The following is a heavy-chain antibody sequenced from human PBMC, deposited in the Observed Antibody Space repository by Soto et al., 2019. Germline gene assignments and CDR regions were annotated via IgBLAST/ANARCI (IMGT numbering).Heavy chain of an antibody. J-gene: IGHJ5*02. CDR2: IIPIFGTT. V-gene: IGHV1-69*06. Sequence: ASVKVSCKASGGTFSSYAISWVRQAPGQGLEWMGGIIPIFGTTNYAQKLQGRVTITADTSTSTAYMELRSLRSDDTAAYYCARAKRNSGWYIWFDPWGQGTLVTVSS. D-gene: IGHD6-19*01. CDR3: ARAKRNSGWYIWFDP. CDR1: GGTFSSYA.